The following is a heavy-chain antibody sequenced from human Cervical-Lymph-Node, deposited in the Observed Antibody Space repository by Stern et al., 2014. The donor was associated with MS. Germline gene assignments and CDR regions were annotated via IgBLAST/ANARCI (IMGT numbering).Heavy chain of an antibody. V-gene: IGHV3-30*01. CDR2: ISYDASNK. CDR1: GFNFSTYA. Sequence: QMQLVQSGGGVVQPGRSLRLSCAGSGFNFSTYAMFWVRQAPGKGLDWVAVISYDASNKYYADSVKGRFTISRDNSKNTVYLHMNSLKAEDTAVYYCARDGKSSSGDYWGQGTLVTVSS. D-gene: IGHD6-19*01. CDR3: ARDGKSSSGDY. J-gene: IGHJ4*02.